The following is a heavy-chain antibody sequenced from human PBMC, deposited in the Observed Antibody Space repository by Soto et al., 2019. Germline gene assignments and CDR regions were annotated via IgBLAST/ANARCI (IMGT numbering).Heavy chain of an antibody. V-gene: IGHV4-59*01. J-gene: IGHJ5*02. CDR1: GGSISNYY. Sequence: SETLSLTCTISGGSISNYYWSWIRQPPGKGLEWIGYIYNSGSTNYNPSLRSRVTISVDTSKNQFSLNLNSVTAADTAVYYCARTEFRPLNWFDPWGQGTLVTV. CDR3: ARTEFRPLNWFDP. D-gene: IGHD2-21*01. CDR2: IYNSGST.